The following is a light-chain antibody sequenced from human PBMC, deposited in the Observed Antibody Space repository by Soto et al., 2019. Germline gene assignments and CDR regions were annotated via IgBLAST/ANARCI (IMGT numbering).Light chain of an antibody. CDR1: QSLLHSNGNNY. Sequence: DIVMTQSPLSLPVTPGEPASISCTTSQSLLHSNGNNYLDWFLQKPGQPPQLLIYLDSNRASGVPDRFSGSGSGTNFTLKISKVEAEDVGVYHCMQGLETPFTFGQGTKLEIK. V-gene: IGKV2-28*01. CDR3: MQGLETPFT. CDR2: LDS. J-gene: IGKJ2*01.